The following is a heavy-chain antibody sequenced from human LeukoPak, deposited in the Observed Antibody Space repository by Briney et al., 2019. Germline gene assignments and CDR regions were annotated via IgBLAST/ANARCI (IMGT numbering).Heavy chain of an antibody. CDR3: ARDFAGGIAAAGTFDY. V-gene: IGHV1-2*02. J-gene: IGHJ4*02. Sequence: GASVKVSCKASGYTFTGYYMHWVRQAPGQGLEWMGWINPNSGGTNYAQKFQGRVTMTRDTSISTAYMELSKLRSDDTAVYYCARDFAGGIAAAGTFDYWGQGTLVTVSS. D-gene: IGHD6-13*01. CDR2: INPNSGGT. CDR1: GYTFTGYY.